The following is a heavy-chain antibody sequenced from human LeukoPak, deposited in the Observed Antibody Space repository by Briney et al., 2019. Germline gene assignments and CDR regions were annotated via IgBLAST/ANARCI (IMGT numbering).Heavy chain of an antibody. V-gene: IGHV3-30*04. CDR3: ARASLHEGAHCRGGNCYELDF. CDR2: ISFNASRS. J-gene: IGHJ4*02. CDR1: GFTFENFA. Sequence: TGGSLRLSCLASGFTFENFAMHWVGQGPGKGLEWVAVISFNASRSGSADSVQGRFTISRDNSKNTLYLQMNSLRDEDTAVYFCARASLHEGAHCRGGNCYELDFCGRGTLVTVSS. D-gene: IGHD2-15*01.